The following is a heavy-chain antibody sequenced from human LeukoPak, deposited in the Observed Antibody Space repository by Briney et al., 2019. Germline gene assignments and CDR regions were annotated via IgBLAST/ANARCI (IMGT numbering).Heavy chain of an antibody. D-gene: IGHD6-25*01. V-gene: IGHV3-23*01. J-gene: IGHJ6*02. CDR3: AKDVAAGYYYDMDV. CDR2: ISGSGGST. CDR1: GFTFSSYA. Sequence: GGSLRLSCAASGFTFSSYAMSWVRQAPGKGLEWVSAISGSGGSTYYADSVKGRFTISRDNSKNTLYLQMNSLRAEDTAISYCAKDVAAGYYYDMDVWGQGTTVTVSS.